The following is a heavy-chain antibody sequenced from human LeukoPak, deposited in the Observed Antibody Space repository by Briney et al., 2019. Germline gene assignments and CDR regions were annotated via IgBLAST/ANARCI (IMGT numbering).Heavy chain of an antibody. D-gene: IGHD1-26*01. CDR1: GYTFTSYG. CDR2: ISAYNGNT. Sequence: GASVKVSCKASGYTFTSYGISWVRQAPGQGLEWMGWISAYNGNTNHAQKLQGRVTMTTDTSTSTAYMELRSLRSDDTAVYYCARSKIVGASNWFDPWGQGTLVTVSS. CDR3: ARSKIVGASNWFDP. J-gene: IGHJ5*02. V-gene: IGHV1-18*01.